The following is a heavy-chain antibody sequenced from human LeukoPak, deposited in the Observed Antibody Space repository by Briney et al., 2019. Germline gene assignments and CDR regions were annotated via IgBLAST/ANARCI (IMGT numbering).Heavy chain of an antibody. CDR1: GDSVNSADYY. CDR3: AREGITIFGQNYYYGVDV. D-gene: IGHD3-3*01. CDR2: IYYRGTT. V-gene: IGHV4-30-4*01. J-gene: IGHJ6*02. Sequence: SQTLSLTCTVSGDSVNSADYYWSWIRQSPGTGLEWIGSIYYRGTTDYKPSLKSRITISLDTSRNQFSLRVRSVTAADTAVYYCAREGITIFGQNYYYGVDVWGQGTTVIVSS.